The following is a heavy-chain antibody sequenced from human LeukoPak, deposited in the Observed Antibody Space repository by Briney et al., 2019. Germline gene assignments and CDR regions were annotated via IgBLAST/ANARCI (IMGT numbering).Heavy chain of an antibody. D-gene: IGHD5-18*01. CDR2: ISGGST. V-gene: IGHV3-38-3*01. CDR1: GFTVSSNE. J-gene: IGHJ4*02. CDR3: AKDSYSYGQGLLDY. Sequence: GGSLRLSCAASGFTVSSNEMSWVRQAPGKGLEWVSSISGGSTYYADSRKGRFTISRDNSKNTLHLQMNSLRAEDTAVYYCAKDSYSYGQGLLDYWGQGTLVTVSS.